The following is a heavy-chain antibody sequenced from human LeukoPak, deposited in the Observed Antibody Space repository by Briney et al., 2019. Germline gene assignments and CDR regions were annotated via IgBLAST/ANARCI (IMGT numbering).Heavy chain of an antibody. J-gene: IGHJ3*02. Sequence: ASVKVSCKASGYTFSSHDMHWVRQAPGQGLEWMGWISAYNGNTNYAQKLQGRVTMTTDTSTSTAYMELRSLRSDDTAVYYCATRGTGYGDALDAFDIWGQGTMVTVSS. D-gene: IGHD4-17*01. CDR1: GYTFSSHD. V-gene: IGHV1-18*04. CDR2: ISAYNGNT. CDR3: ATRGTGYGDALDAFDI.